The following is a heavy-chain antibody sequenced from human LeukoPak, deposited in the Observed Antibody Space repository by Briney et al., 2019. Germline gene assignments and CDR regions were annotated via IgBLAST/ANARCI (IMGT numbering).Heavy chain of an antibody. CDR1: GFTFSIYS. CDR3: ARDLFPYYYDSSGYYHWYFDL. D-gene: IGHD3-22*01. J-gene: IGHJ2*01. Sequence: GGSLRLSCAASGFTFSIYSMNWVRQAPGKGLEWVSSINSNTDYIYYADSVKGRFTISRDNAKNSLYLQMNSLRAEDTAVYYCARDLFPYYYDSSGYYHWYFDLWGRGTLVTVSS. V-gene: IGHV3-21*01. CDR2: INSNTDYI.